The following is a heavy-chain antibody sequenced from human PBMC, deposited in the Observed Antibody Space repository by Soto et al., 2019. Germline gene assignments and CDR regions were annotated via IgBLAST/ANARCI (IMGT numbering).Heavy chain of an antibody. V-gene: IGHV4-59*08. Sequence: QVQLQESGPGLVKPSETLSLTCTVSGGSISSYYWSWIRQPPGKGLEWIGYIYYSGSTNYNPSLTCRVTLSVDTSNNQFSLKLSSVTAADTAVYYCARRWGAAFDYWGQGTLVTVSS. CDR2: IYYSGST. D-gene: IGHD6-25*01. CDR3: ARRWGAAFDY. J-gene: IGHJ4*02. CDR1: GGSISSYY.